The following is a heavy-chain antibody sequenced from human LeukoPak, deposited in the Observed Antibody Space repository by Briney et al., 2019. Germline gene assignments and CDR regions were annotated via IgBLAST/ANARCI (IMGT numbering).Heavy chain of an antibody. D-gene: IGHD3-10*01. CDR3: ARAKPKNMVRGLIMRRESRYYFDY. J-gene: IGHJ4*02. CDR1: GYTFTSYG. V-gene: IGHV1-18*01. CDR2: ISAYNGNT. Sequence: ASVKVSCKASGYTFTSYGISWVPQAPGQGLEWMGWISAYNGNTNYAQKLQGRVTMTTDTSTSTAYMELRSLRSDDTAVYYCARAKPKNMVRGLIMRRESRYYFDYWGQGTLVTVSS.